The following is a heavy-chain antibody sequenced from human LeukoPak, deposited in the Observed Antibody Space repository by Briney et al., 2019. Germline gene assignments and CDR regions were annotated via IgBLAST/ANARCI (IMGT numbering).Heavy chain of an antibody. CDR1: GYTFTGYY. V-gene: IGHV1-2*02. D-gene: IGHD1-1*01. Sequence: ASVKVSCKASGYTFTGYYMHWVRQAPGQGLEWMGWINPNSGCTNYAQKLQGRVTMTRDTSISTAYMELSRLRAEDTAVYYCAREGVDWNHSVYYFDYWGQGTLVTVSS. CDR2: INPNSGCT. CDR3: AREGVDWNHSVYYFDY. J-gene: IGHJ4*02.